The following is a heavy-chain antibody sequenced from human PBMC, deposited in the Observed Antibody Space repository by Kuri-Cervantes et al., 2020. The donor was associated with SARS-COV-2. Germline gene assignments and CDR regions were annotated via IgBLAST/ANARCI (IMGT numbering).Heavy chain of an antibody. Sequence: SVKVSCKASGGTFSSYAISWVRQAPGQGLEWMGGIIPIFGTANYAQKFQGRVTVTANKSTSTAYMELSSLRSEDTAVYYCARDLYYYDSSGPEGYYYYGMDVWGQGTTVTVSS. V-gene: IGHV1-69*06. CDR1: GGTFSSYA. CDR3: ARDLYYYDSSGPEGYYYYGMDV. J-gene: IGHJ6*02. D-gene: IGHD3-22*01. CDR2: IIPIFGTA.